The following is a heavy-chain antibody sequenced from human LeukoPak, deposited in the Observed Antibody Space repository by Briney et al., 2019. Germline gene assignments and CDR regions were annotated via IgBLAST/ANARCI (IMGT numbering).Heavy chain of an antibody. CDR1: GFTFSSYG. CDR2: IWYDGSNK. V-gene: IGHV3-33*01. Sequence: PGGSLRLSCAASGFTFSSYGMHWVRQAPGKELEWVAVIWYDGSNKYYADSVKGRFTISRDNSKNTLYLQMNSLRAEDTAVYYCARGLYYYDSSGYWFDYWGQGTLVTVSS. J-gene: IGHJ4*02. CDR3: ARGLYYYDSSGYWFDY. D-gene: IGHD3-22*01.